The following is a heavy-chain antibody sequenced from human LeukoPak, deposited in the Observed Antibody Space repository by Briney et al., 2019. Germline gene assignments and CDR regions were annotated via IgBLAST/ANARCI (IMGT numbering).Heavy chain of an antibody. CDR3: ARDRGSYYFDY. CDR2: IIPILGIA. Sequence: SVKVSCEASGGTFSSYAISWVRQAPGQGLEWMGRIIPILGIANYAQKFQGRVTITADKSTSTAYMELSSLRSEDTAVYYCARDRGSYYFDYWGQGTQVTVSS. V-gene: IGHV1-69*04. J-gene: IGHJ4*02. CDR1: GGTFSSYA. D-gene: IGHD6-25*01.